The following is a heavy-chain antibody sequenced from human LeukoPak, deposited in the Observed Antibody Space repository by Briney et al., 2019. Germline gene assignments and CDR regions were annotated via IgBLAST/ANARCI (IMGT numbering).Heavy chain of an antibody. CDR2: IRYDGSNK. V-gene: IGHV3-30*02. J-gene: IGHJ4*02. CDR1: GFTFSSYG. D-gene: IGHD6-13*01. Sequence: PGGSLRLSCAASGFTFSSYGIHWVRQAPGKGLEWVTFIRYDGSNKYYADSVKGRFTISRDNSKNTLYLQMNSLRAEDTAVYYCAKESGFGSSSWYGYFDYWGQGTLVTVSS. CDR3: AKESGFGSSSWYGYFDY.